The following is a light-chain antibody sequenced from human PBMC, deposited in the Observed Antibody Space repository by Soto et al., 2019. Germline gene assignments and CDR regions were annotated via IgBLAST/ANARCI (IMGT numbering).Light chain of an antibody. CDR3: HQYGSSPQT. CDR2: GAS. CDR1: RSLSSN. J-gene: IGKJ1*01. V-gene: IGKV3-20*01. Sequence: EIVMTQSPPTLSVSPGERATPSSRASRSLSSNLAWYQQKPGLAPRLLIYGASSRATGIPDRFTGSGSGTDFTLTISRLEPEDFAVFYCHQYGSSPQTFGQGTKVDI.